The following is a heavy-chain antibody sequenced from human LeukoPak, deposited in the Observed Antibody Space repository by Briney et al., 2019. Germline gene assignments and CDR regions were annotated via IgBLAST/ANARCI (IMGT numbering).Heavy chain of an antibody. CDR1: GYSFTSYW. CDR3: ARHANDYLLDY. CDR2: IYPGDSDT. J-gene: IGHJ4*02. D-gene: IGHD1-1*01. V-gene: IGHV5-51*01. Sequence: GESLKISCKGSGYSFTSYWIGWVRQMPGKGLEWMEIIYPGDSDTRYSPSFQGQVTISADKSISSAYLQWSSLKASDTSMYYCARHANDYLLDYWGQGTLVTVSS.